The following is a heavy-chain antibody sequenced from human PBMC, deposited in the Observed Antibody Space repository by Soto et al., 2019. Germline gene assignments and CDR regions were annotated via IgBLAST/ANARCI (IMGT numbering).Heavy chain of an antibody. J-gene: IGHJ4*02. CDR1: GFTFDDYA. CDR2: ISGSGGST. V-gene: IGHV3-23*01. CDR3: AKDWDSSSLPVVAWAIDY. Sequence: PGWSLRLSCAASGFTFDDYAMSWVRQAPGKGLEWVSAISGSGGSTYYADSVKGRFTISRDNSKNTLYLQMNSLRAEDTAVYYCAKDWDSSSLPVVAWAIDYWGQGTLVTVSS. D-gene: IGHD6-6*01.